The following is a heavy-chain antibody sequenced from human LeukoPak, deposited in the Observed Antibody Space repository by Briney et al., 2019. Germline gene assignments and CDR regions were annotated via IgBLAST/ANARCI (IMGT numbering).Heavy chain of an antibody. D-gene: IGHD3-16*01. CDR2: VWHDGSNT. J-gene: IGHJ4*02. V-gene: IGHV3-33*06. CDR3: AKDPDGVDY. Sequence: PGRSLRHSCAASGFTLSDYGMHWVRQAPGKGLEWVAVVWHDGSNTYYADSVKGRFTISRDNSKNTLYLQMNSLRAEDTAVYYCAKDPDGVDYWGQGTLVTVSS. CDR1: GFTLSDYG.